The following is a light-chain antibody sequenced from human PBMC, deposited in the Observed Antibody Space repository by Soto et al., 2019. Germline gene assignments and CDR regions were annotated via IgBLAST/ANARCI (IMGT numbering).Light chain of an antibody. V-gene: IGLV1-44*01. CDR3: ATRDDSLNGNV. CDR1: SSNIGSNT. Sequence: QSVLTQPPSASGTPGQRVSISCSGGSSNIGSNTVNWYQQLPGTAPKLLIYSNNHRPSGVPDRFSGSKSGTSASLAISGLRSEDEADYYCATRDDSLNGNVFGTGTKVTVL. J-gene: IGLJ1*01. CDR2: SNN.